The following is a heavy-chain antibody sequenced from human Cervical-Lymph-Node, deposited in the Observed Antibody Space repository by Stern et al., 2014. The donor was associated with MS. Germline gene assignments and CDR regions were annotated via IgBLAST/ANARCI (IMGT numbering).Heavy chain of an antibody. CDR2: ISYDGTTK. V-gene: IGHV3-30-3*01. CDR3: VRERSSRGFDY. J-gene: IGHJ4*02. Sequence: VHLVESGGEVVKPGRTLRVSCAAAGFTFTSYAMNWGRQAPGKGMEWVAVISYDGTTKYYADSVKGRFTISRDNSKNTLYLQMSSLRAEDTAVYYCVRERSSRGFDYWGQGSLVTVSS. CDR1: GFTFTSYA. D-gene: IGHD2/OR15-2a*01.